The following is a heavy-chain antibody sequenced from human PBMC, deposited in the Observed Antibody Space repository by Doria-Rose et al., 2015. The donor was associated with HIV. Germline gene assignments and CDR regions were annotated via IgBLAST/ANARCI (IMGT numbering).Heavy chain of an antibody. J-gene: IGHJ4*02. CDR3: ARIKSSRWYHKYYFDF. V-gene: IGHV2-26*01. D-gene: IGHD6-13*01. CDR1: GVSLSSPGMG. Sequence: SGPVLVKPTETLTLTCTVSGVSLSSPGMGVSWIRRPPGKALEWLANIFSDDESSYKTSLKSRLTISRGTTKSQVVLTMTDMDPVDTATYYCARIKSSRWYHKYYFDFWGQGTLVIVSA. CDR2: IFSDDES.